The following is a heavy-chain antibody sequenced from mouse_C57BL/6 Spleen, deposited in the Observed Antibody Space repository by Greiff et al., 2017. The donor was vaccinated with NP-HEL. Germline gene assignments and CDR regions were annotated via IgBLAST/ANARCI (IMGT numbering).Heavy chain of an antibody. Sequence: EVMLVESGGGLVKPGGSLKLSCAASGFTFSDYGMHWVRQAPGQGLEWVAYISSGSSTIYYADTLKGRFTISRDNAKNTLFLQMTRLRSEETAMYYGARGGYYDYWGQGTTLTVSS. D-gene: IGHD2-3*01. CDR1: GFTFSDYG. V-gene: IGHV5-17*01. CDR2: ISSGSSTI. CDR3: ARGGYYDY. J-gene: IGHJ2*01.